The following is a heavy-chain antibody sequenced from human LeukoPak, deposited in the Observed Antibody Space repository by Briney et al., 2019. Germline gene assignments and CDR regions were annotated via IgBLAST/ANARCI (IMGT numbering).Heavy chain of an antibody. Sequence: GASVKVSCKASGYTFTDYYMHWVRQAPGQGLEWMGWINPNNGGTDYAQKFQGRVTMTGDTSISTAYMELSRLGSDDMAVYYCARAAKTGDGDYWGQGTLVTVSS. J-gene: IGHJ4*02. CDR1: GYTFTDYY. V-gene: IGHV1-2*02. CDR2: INPNNGGT. D-gene: IGHD7-27*01. CDR3: ARAAKTGDGDY.